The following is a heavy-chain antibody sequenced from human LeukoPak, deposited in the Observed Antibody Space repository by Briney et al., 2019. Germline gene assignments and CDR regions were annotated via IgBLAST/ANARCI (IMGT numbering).Heavy chain of an antibody. D-gene: IGHD6-13*01. CDR1: GGSISSGGYY. CDR2: INHSGST. Sequence: SETLSLTCTVSGGSISSGGYYWSWIRQPPGKGPEWIGEINHSGSTNYNPSLKSRVTISVDTSKNQFSLKLSSVTAADTAVYYCARVSGGYSSSSASWFDPWGQGTLVTVSS. V-gene: IGHV4-39*07. CDR3: ARVSGGYSSSSASWFDP. J-gene: IGHJ5*02.